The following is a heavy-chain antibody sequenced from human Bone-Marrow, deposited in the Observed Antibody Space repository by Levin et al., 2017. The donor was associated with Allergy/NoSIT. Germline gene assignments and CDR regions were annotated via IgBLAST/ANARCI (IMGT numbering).Heavy chain of an antibody. CDR3: ARDGAVAGTANYYYYYGMDV. J-gene: IGHJ6*02. CDR1: GYTFTSYG. V-gene: IGHV1-18*01. Sequence: GESLKISCKASGYTFTSYGISWVRQAPGQGLEWMGWISAYNGNTNYAQKLQGRVTMTTDTSTSTAYMELRSLRSDDTAVYYCARDGAVAGTANYYYYYGMDVWGQGTTVTVSS. D-gene: IGHD6-19*01. CDR2: ISAYNGNT.